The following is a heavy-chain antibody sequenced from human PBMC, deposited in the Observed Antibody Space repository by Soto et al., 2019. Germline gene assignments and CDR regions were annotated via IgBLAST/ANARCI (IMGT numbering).Heavy chain of an antibody. Sequence: PWVSLRLSCASSGFSFSDYTMNWFRQAPGKGLEWVSSITGSSDYTYYADSVKGRFTISRDNSKNTLYLQMNSLRAEDTAVYYCAYESNWDEYYYYYGMDVWGHGTTVTVSS. V-gene: IGHV3-23*01. CDR1: GFSFSDYT. D-gene: IGHD1-1*01. J-gene: IGHJ6*02. CDR3: AYESNWDEYYYYYGMDV. CDR2: ITGSSDYT.